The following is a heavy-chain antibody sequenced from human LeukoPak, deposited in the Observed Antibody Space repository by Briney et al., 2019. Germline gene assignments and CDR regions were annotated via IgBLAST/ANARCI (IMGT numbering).Heavy chain of an antibody. J-gene: IGHJ4*02. D-gene: IGHD2-15*01. V-gene: IGHV3-30*02. Sequence: GGSLRLSCAASGFTFSSYGMHWVRQAPGKGLEWVAVIWYDGSNKYYADSVKGRFTISRDNSKNTLYLQMNSLRAEDTAVYYCAKRGSGRGLDYWGQGTLVTVSS. CDR2: IWYDGSNK. CDR3: AKRGSGRGLDY. CDR1: GFTFSSYG.